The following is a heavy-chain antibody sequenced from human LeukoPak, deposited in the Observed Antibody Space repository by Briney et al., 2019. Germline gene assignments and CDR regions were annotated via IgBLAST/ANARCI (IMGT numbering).Heavy chain of an antibody. Sequence: GRSLRLSCAASGFTFSSYGMHWVRQAPGKGLEWVAVISYDGSNKYYADSVKGRFTISRDNSKNTLYLQMNSLRAEDTAVYYCARATNWAFDIWGQGTMVTVSS. CDR3: ARATNWAFDI. V-gene: IGHV3-30*03. CDR1: GFTFSSYG. CDR2: ISYDGSNK. J-gene: IGHJ3*02.